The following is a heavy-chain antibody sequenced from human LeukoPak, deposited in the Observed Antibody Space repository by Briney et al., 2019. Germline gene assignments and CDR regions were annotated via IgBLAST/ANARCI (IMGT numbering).Heavy chain of an antibody. Sequence: SVKVSCKASGGTFSSYAISWVRQAPGQGLERMGGIIPIFGTANYAQKFQGRVTITADKSTSTAYMELSSLRSEDTAVYYCARSSEGRYYYDSSGYSYYYYYMDVWGKGTTVTISS. D-gene: IGHD3-22*01. V-gene: IGHV1-69*06. J-gene: IGHJ6*03. CDR1: GGTFSSYA. CDR2: IIPIFGTA. CDR3: ARSSEGRYYYDSSGYSYYYYYMDV.